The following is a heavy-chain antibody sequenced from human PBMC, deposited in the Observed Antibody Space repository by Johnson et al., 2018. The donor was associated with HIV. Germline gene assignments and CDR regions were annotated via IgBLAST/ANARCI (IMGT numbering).Heavy chain of an antibody. Sequence: QVQLVESGGGVVQPGRSLRLSCAASGFTFSSYAMHWVRQAPGKGLEWVAVISYDGSNKYYADSVKGRFTISRDNSKNTLYLQMNSLRAEDTAVYYCAKGRRELLLPPDAFDFWGQGTLVTVSS. V-gene: IGHV3-30-3*01. CDR1: GFTFSSYA. CDR3: AKGRRELLLPPDAFDF. D-gene: IGHD2-15*01. CDR2: ISYDGSNK. J-gene: IGHJ3*01.